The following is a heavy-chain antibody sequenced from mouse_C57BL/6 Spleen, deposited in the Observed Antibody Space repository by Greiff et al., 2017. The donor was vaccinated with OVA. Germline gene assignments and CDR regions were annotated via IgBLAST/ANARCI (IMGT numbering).Heavy chain of an antibody. CDR2: IDPSDSYT. D-gene: IGHD1-2*01. J-gene: IGHJ1*03. CDR1: GYTFTSYW. V-gene: IGHV1-50*01. CDR3: ARYTTAWYFDV. Sequence: VQLQQPGAELVKPGASVKLSCKASGYTFTSYWMQWVKQRPGQGLEWIGEIDPSDSYTNYNQKFKGKATLTVDTSSSTAYMQLSSLTSEDSAVYYCARYTTAWYFDVWGTGTTVTVSS.